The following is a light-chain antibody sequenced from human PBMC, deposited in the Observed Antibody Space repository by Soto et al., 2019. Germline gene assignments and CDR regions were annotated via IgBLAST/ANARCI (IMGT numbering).Light chain of an antibody. J-gene: IGKJ5*01. CDR2: DAS. CDR3: QQYHNWPIT. V-gene: IGKV3-15*01. Sequence: EIVLTPSPGTLSLSPGERATLSCRASQSVSSNLAWHQQKPGQAPRILMYDASTRATGIPARFSGSGSGTEFTLTISSLQSEDFAVYYCQQYHNWPITFGQGTRLEIK. CDR1: QSVSSN.